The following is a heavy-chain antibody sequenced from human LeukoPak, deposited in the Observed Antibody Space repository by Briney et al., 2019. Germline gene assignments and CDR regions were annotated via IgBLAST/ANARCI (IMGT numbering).Heavy chain of an antibody. V-gene: IGHV3-21*01. CDR3: ARGGYSGYEFDY. Sequence: TGGSLRLSCAASGLTFSSYSMNWVRQAPGKGLEWVSSISSSTIYIYYADSVKGRFTISRDNAKNSLYLQMNSLRAEDTAVYYCARGGYSGYEFDYWGQGTLVTVSS. J-gene: IGHJ4*02. CDR2: ISSSTIYI. D-gene: IGHD5-12*01. CDR1: GLTFSSYS.